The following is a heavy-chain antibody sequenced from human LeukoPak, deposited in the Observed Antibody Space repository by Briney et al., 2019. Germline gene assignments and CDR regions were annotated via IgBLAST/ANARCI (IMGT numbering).Heavy chain of an antibody. CDR1: GFTFSSYA. V-gene: IGHV3-23*01. CDR3: AKGRVYSYGLFDY. J-gene: IGHJ4*02. Sequence: PGGSLRLSCAASGFTFSSYAMSWVRQAPGKGLEWVSAISGSGGSTYYADSVKGRFTISRDNSKNTLYLQMNSLRAGDTAVYYCAKGRVYSYGLFDYWGQGTLVTVSS. D-gene: IGHD5-18*01. CDR2: ISGSGGST.